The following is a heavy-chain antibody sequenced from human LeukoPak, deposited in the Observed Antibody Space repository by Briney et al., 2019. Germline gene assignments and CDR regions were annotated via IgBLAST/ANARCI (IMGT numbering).Heavy chain of an antibody. J-gene: IGHJ3*02. CDR3: AKDRFSSSWFDGSDI. CDR1: GFIFSTCA. D-gene: IGHD6-13*01. CDR2: INGSGGTT. Sequence: PGGSLRLSCAASGFIFSTCAMSWVRQAPGKGLEWVSAINGSGGTTYYADSVKGRFTISRDNSKNTLYLQMNSLRAEDTAVYYCAKDRFSSSWFDGSDIWGQGTVVTVSS. V-gene: IGHV3-23*01.